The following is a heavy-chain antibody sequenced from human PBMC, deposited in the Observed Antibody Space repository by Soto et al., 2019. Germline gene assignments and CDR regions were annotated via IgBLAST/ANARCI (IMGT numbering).Heavy chain of an antibody. CDR2: IYHSGST. CDR3: ASSSQGGHYYYYGMDV. V-gene: IGHV4-30-2*01. J-gene: IGHJ6*02. CDR1: GGSISSCGYS. Sequence: SETLSLTCAVSGGSISSCGYSGSWIRQPPGKGLEWIGYIYHSGSTYYNPSLKSRVTISVDRSKNQFSLKLSSVTAADTAVYYCASSSQGGHYYYYGMDVWGQGTTVTVSS. D-gene: IGHD3-16*01.